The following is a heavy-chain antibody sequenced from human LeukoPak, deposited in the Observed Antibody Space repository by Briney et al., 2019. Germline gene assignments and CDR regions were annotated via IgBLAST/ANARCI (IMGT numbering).Heavy chain of an antibody. Sequence: GSLGLSFVASGFPLSNYWMNWGRPAPGKGLEGVADIKEDASEKYYADSLKGRLSISRDNAKYSLYLQMNSLRAEDTAVYYCARGRWLGAFDIWGQGTMVTVSS. CDR3: ARGRWLGAFDI. V-gene: IGHV3-7*01. D-gene: IGHD5-24*01. CDR1: GFPLSNYW. CDR2: IKEDASEK. J-gene: IGHJ3*02.